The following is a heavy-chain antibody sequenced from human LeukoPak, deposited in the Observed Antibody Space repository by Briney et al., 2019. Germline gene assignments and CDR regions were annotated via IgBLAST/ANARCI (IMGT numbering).Heavy chain of an antibody. D-gene: IGHD4-17*01. V-gene: IGHV1-46*01. CDR1: GYTFTSYY. J-gene: IGHJ6*02. CDR2: INPSGGST. CDR3: ARVIEYGTKPLYYYAMDV. Sequence: ASVKVSCKASGYTFTSYYMHWVRQAPGQGLEWMGIINPSGGSTSYAQKFQGRVTMTRDTSTSTVYMELSSLRSEDTAVYYCARVIEYGTKPLYYYAMDVWGQGTTVTVSS.